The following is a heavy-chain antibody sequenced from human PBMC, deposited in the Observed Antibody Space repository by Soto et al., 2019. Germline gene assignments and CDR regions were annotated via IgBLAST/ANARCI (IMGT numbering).Heavy chain of an antibody. D-gene: IGHD3-3*01. CDR3: AKWEGYDFWSGYLSY. J-gene: IGHJ4*02. CDR1: GFTFSSYA. V-gene: IGHV3-23*01. CDR2: ISGSGGTT. Sequence: GGSLRLSCAGSGFTFSSYAMSWVRQAPWKGPEWVSGISGSGGTTYYADSVKGRLTISRDNSKNTLYLQMNSLRAEDTAVYYCAKWEGYDFWSGYLSYWGQGTLVTVSS.